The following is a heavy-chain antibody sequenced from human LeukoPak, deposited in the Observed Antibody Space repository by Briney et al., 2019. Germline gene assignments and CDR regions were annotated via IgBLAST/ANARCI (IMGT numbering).Heavy chain of an antibody. D-gene: IGHD3-3*01. V-gene: IGHV4-34*01. CDR2: IYYSGST. CDR1: GGSFSGYY. Sequence: SETLSLTCAVYGGSFSGYYWSWIRQPPGKGLEWIGSIYYSGSTYYNPSLKSRVTISVDTSKNQFSLKLSSVTAADTAVYYCARDTGGTYYDFWSGYYTGILFDYWGQGTLVTVSS. CDR3: ARDTGGTYYDFWSGYYTGILFDY. J-gene: IGHJ4*02.